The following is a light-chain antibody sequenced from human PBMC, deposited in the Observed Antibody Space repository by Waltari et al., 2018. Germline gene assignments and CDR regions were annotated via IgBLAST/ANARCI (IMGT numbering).Light chain of an antibody. CDR3: ETGGHGTWV. CDR1: SGHTRTT. V-gene: IGLV4-69*01. CDR2: VNSDGSH. Sequence: QLVLTQSPSASASLGASVKLTCTLSSGHTRTTTAWPQQRPEKGPRYLMKVNSDGSHSKGDDIPDRFSGSSSGAERYLTISSLQSEDEADYYCETGGHGTWVFGGGTKLTVL. J-gene: IGLJ3*02.